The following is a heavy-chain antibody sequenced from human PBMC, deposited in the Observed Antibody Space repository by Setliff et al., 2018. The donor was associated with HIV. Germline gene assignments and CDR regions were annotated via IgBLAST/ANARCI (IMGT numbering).Heavy chain of an antibody. CDR1: GFSFSSYE. D-gene: IGHD4-4*01. Sequence: GGSLRLSCAASGFSFSSYEMNWARQAPGKGLEWVSYISSSDSIIYYADSVKGRFTISRDNAKNSLYLQMNSLRAEDTAVYYCARTRLTGELDYWGQGTLVTVSS. CDR3: ARTRLTGELDY. J-gene: IGHJ4*02. CDR2: ISSSDSII. V-gene: IGHV3-48*03.